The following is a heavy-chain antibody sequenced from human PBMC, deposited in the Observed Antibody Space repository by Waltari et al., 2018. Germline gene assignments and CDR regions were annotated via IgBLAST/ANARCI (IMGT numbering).Heavy chain of an antibody. CDR3: ARSFH. CDR1: GFTFGNYY. D-gene: IGHD3-10*01. V-gene: IGHV3-11*04. CDR2: ISNSGADK. J-gene: IGHJ4*02. Sequence: QVQLVESGGDLVKPGGSLRLSCGASGFTFGNYYMTWVRQAPGKGPEWVSYISNSGADKSYADSVKGRFTISRDNAKNSLYLQMDNLAVEDTAVYYCARSFHWGQGTLVTVSS.